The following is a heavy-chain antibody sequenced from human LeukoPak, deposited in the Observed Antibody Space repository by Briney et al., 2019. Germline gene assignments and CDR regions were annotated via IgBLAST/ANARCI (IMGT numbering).Heavy chain of an antibody. D-gene: IGHD2-2*01. J-gene: IGHJ4*02. CDR1: GFTFSSYA. V-gene: IGHV3-23*01. Sequence: TGGSLRLSCAASGFTFSSYAMSWVRQVPGKGLEWVSAISGSGGSTYYADSVKGRFTISRDNSKNTLYLQMNSLRAEDTAVYYCAKDLMSAVVPAAYFDYWGQGTLVTVSS. CDR3: AKDLMSAVVPAAYFDY. CDR2: ISGSGGST.